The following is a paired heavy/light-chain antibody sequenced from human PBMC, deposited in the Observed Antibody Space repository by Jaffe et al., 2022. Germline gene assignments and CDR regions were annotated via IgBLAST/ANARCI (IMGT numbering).Light chain of an antibody. CDR3: TSYTSSGTLV. V-gene: IGLV2-14*01. CDR2: EVS. J-gene: IGLJ1*01. CDR1: SSDIGGYNY. Sequence: QSALTQPASVSGSPGQSITISCTGTSSDIGGYNYVSWFQQHPGKAPKLLISEVSNRPSGVSNRFSASKSDNTASLTISGLQAEDEADYYCTSYTSSGTLVFGTGTKVTVL.
Heavy chain of an antibody. J-gene: IGHJ3*01. CDR1: GFTFTPHT. D-gene: IGHD2-21*01. V-gene: IGHV3-48*01. CDR3: ARDRGHIAFDV. Sequence: QLVESGGGLVQPGGSLRLSCAASGFTFTPHTMHWVRQAPGKGLEWVSQINSGSSLIYYADSVKGRFTISRDNAKSSLYLQLNSLRAEDTALYYCARDRGHIAFDVWGQGTMVTVSA. CDR2: INSGSSLI.